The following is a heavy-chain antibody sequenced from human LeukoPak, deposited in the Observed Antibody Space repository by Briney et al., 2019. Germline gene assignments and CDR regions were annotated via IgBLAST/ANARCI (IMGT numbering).Heavy chain of an antibody. CDR1: GFTFSSYS. J-gene: IGHJ3*02. CDR2: ISSSSSTI. Sequence: GGSLSLSCAASGFTFSSYSMNWVRQAPGKGLEWVSYISSSSSTIYYADSVKGRFTISRDNAKNSLYLQMNSLRAEDTAVYYCARGSRTFDIWGQGTMVTVSS. V-gene: IGHV3-48*01. CDR3: ARGSRTFDI.